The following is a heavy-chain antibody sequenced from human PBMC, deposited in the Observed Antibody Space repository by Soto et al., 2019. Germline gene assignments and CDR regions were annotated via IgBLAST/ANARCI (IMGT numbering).Heavy chain of an antibody. CDR2: IIPIFGTA. D-gene: IGHD4-4*01. V-gene: IGHV1-69*06. CDR3: AGSMATVTTSGYYYGMDV. Sequence: ASVKVSCKASGGTFSSYAISWLRQAPGQGLEWMGGIIPIFGTANYAQKFQGRVTITADKSTSTAYMELSSLRSEDTAVYYCAGSMATVTTSGYYYGMDVWGQGTTVTVSS. CDR1: GGTFSSYA. J-gene: IGHJ6*02.